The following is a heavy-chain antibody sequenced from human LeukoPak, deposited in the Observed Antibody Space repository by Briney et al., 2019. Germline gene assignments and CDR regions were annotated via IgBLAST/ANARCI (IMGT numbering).Heavy chain of an antibody. Sequence: GASVKVSCKASGYTFTGYYMHWVRQAPGQGLEWMGWINPNSGGTNYAQKFQGRVTMTRDTSISTAYMELSRLRSDDTAVYYCAREEAAAVGSWFDPWGQGTLVTVSS. J-gene: IGHJ5*02. CDR2: INPNSGGT. D-gene: IGHD6-13*01. V-gene: IGHV1-2*02. CDR1: GYTFTGYY. CDR3: AREEAAAVGSWFDP.